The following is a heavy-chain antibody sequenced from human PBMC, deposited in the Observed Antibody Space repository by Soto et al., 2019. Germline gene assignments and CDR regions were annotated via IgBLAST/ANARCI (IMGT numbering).Heavy chain of an antibody. D-gene: IGHD3-10*01. J-gene: IGHJ4*02. Sequence: SETLSLTCAVSGASISSDSWWSWVRQPPGKGLEWIAEIHHSGGDNYTPSLQSRAIISLDTSRNQFSLKLMSVTAADTAVYYCAELKFGKFGTYWGQGIPVTVSS. CDR2: IHHSGGD. CDR1: GASISSDSW. CDR3: AELKFGKFGTY. V-gene: IGHV4-4*02.